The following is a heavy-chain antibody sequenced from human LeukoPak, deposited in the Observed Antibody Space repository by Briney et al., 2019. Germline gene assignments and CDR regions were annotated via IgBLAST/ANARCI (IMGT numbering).Heavy chain of an antibody. Sequence: SETLSLTCAVYGGSFSGYYWSWIRQPPGKGLEWIGEINHSGSTNYNPSLKSRVIISVDTSKNQFSLKLSSVTAADTAVYYCARGFSYYDSSGYYSFFDYWGQGTLVTVSS. CDR1: GGSFSGYY. V-gene: IGHV4-34*01. D-gene: IGHD3-22*01. J-gene: IGHJ4*02. CDR3: ARGFSYYDSSGYYSFFDY. CDR2: INHSGST.